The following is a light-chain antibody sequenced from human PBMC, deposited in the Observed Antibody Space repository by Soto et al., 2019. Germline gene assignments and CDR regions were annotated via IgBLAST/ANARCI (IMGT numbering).Light chain of an antibody. CDR2: DAS. Sequence: GDRVTITCRASQSISSWLAWYQQQPGKAPKLLIYDASSLESGVPSRFSGSGSGTEFTLTISSLQPDDFATYYCQQYNSYSATFGQGTKVEIK. V-gene: IGKV1-5*01. CDR1: QSISSW. J-gene: IGKJ1*01. CDR3: QQYNSYSAT.